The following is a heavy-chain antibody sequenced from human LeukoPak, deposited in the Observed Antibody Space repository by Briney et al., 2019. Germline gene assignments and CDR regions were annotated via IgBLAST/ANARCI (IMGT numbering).Heavy chain of an antibody. Sequence: ASVKVSCEDSGYTFTSYGISWVRQAPGQGLEWMGWISAYNGNTNYAQKLQGRVTMTTDTSTSTAYMELRSLRSDDTAVYYCARVVHYYDSSGYSYWGQGTLVTVSS. CDR3: ARVVHYYDSSGYSY. J-gene: IGHJ4*02. D-gene: IGHD3-22*01. CDR1: GYTFTSYG. V-gene: IGHV1-18*01. CDR2: ISAYNGNT.